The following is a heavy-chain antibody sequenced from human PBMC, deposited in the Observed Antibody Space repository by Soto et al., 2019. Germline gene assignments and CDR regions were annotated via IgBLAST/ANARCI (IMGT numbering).Heavy chain of an antibody. CDR2: IWYDGSNK. CDR1: GFTFSSYG. V-gene: IGHV3-33*01. J-gene: IGHJ4*02. Sequence: GGSLRLSCAASGFTFSSYGMHWVRQAPGKGLEWVAVIWYDGSNKYYAESVKGRFTISRDNSKNTLYLQMNSRRAEDTAVYYCARDSHVGSGWQLTADYWGQGTLVTVSS. CDR3: ARDSHVGSGWQLTADY. D-gene: IGHD6-19*01.